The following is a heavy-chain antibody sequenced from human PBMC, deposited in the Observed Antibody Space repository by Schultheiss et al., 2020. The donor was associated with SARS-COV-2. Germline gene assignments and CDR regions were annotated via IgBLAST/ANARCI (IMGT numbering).Heavy chain of an antibody. D-gene: IGHD4-11*01. CDR1: GGSFSGYY. CDR2: IYYSGST. CDR3: ARDRLTTVNWFDP. J-gene: IGHJ5*02. Sequence: SETLSLTCAVYGGSFSGYYWSWIRQPPGKGLEWIGYIYYSGSTNYNPSLKSRVTISVDTSKNQFSLKLSSVTAADTAVYYCARDRLTTVNWFDPWGQGTLVTVSS. V-gene: IGHV4-59*12.